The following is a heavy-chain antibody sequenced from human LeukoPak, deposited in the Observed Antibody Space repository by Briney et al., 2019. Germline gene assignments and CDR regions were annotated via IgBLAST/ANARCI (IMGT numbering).Heavy chain of an antibody. Sequence: GGSLRLSCAASGFPFSSYSMTWVRQAPGKGLEWVSYISSSSSTIYYADSVKGRFTISRDNAKNSLYLQMNSLRAEDTAVYYCAKDISGWYGSFAFDIWGQGAMVTVSS. CDR2: ISSSSSTI. V-gene: IGHV3-48*04. D-gene: IGHD6-19*01. CDR3: AKDISGWYGSFAFDI. CDR1: GFPFSSYS. J-gene: IGHJ3*02.